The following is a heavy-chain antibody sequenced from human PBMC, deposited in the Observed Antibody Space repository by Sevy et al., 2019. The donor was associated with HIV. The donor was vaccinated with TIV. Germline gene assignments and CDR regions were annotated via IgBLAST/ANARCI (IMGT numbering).Heavy chain of an antibody. Sequence: GSLRLSCAASGFTVSSNYMSWVRQAPGKGLEWVSVIYSGGSTYYADSVKGRFTISRDNSKNTLYLQMNSLRAEDTAVYYCARGYRVSMVQGGDAFDIWGQGTMVTVSS. J-gene: IGHJ3*02. CDR1: GFTVSSNY. CDR3: ARGYRVSMVQGGDAFDI. D-gene: IGHD3-10*01. V-gene: IGHV3-53*01. CDR2: IYSGGST.